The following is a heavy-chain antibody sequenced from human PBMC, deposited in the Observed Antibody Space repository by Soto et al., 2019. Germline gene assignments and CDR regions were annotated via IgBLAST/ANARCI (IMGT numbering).Heavy chain of an antibody. CDR1: GFTFSSFA. Sequence: GGSLRLSCAASGFTFSSFAMTWVRQAPGKGLEWVSASSASGGSTYYADSVEGRFTISRDNSKNTLYLHLNSLRAEDTALYYCAKAARIGTTGTTGWFDSWGQGTLVTVSS. CDR3: AKAARIGTTGTTGWFDS. CDR2: SSASGGST. V-gene: IGHV3-23*01. D-gene: IGHD1-1*01. J-gene: IGHJ5*01.